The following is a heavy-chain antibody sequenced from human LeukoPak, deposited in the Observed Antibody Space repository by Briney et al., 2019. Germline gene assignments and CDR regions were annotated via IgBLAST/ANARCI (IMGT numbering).Heavy chain of an antibody. D-gene: IGHD3-10*01. CDR1: GYTFTGYY. Sequence: ASVKVSCKASGYTFTGYYMHWVRQAPGQGLEWMGWINPNSGGTNYAQKFQGRVTMTRDTSISTAYMELSRLRSDDTAVYYCARASYGSGSYSNAFDIWGQGTMVTVSS. CDR3: ARASYGSGSYSNAFDI. V-gene: IGHV1-2*02. CDR2: INPNSGGT. J-gene: IGHJ3*02.